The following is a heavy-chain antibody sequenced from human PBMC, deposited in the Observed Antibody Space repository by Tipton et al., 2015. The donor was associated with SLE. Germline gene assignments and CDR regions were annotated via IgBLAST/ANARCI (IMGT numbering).Heavy chain of an antibody. Sequence: GSLRLSCAASGFTFSSYAMSWVRQAPGKGLEWVSAISGSGGSTYYADSVKGRFTISRDNSKNTLYLQMSSLRAEDTAVYYCAKLDSSGYSLDYWGQGTLVTGSA. CDR1: GFTFSSYA. J-gene: IGHJ4*02. D-gene: IGHD3-22*01. V-gene: IGHV3-23*01. CDR2: ISGSGGST. CDR3: AKLDSSGYSLDY.